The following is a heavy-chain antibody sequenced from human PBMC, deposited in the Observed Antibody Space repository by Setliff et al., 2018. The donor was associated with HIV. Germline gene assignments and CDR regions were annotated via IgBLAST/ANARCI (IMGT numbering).Heavy chain of an antibody. CDR2: IDWDDDK. CDR1: GFSLSTPTMR. D-gene: IGHD3-22*01. Sequence: GSGPTLVNPTQTLTLTCTFSGFSLSTPTMRVSWIRQPPGKALEWLARIDWDDDKFYSTSLKTRLTISKDTSKNQVVLTMTNMDPVDTATYYCARTRTAATYDRTGYYIYFDYWGQGALVTVSS. J-gene: IGHJ4*02. CDR3: ARTRTAATYDRTGYYIYFDY. V-gene: IGHV2-70*04.